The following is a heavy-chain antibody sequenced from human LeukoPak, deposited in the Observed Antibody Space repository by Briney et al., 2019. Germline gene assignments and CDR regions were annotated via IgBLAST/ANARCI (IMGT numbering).Heavy chain of an antibody. D-gene: IGHD3-10*01. CDR2: IKQDGREK. CDR3: ARDSSMVRGVIKPEDGY. CDR1: GFTFSSCW. Sequence: GGSLRLSCAASGFTFSSCWMSWVRQAPGEGVEGVVNIKQDGREKYYVDSVKGRFTISRDNSKNSLYLQMHSLRAEDTALYYCARDSSMVRGVIKPEDGYWGQGTLVTVSS. J-gene: IGHJ4*02. V-gene: IGHV3-7*01.